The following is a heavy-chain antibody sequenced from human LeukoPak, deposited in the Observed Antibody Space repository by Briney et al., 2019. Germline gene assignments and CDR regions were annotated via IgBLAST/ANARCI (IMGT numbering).Heavy chain of an antibody. CDR2: ISSSGSTI. V-gene: IGHV3-48*03. CDR1: GFTFSSYE. Sequence: GGSLRLSCAASGFTFSSYEMNWVRQAPGKGLEWVSYISSSGSTIYYADPVKGRFTISRDNSKNTLYLQMNSLRAEDTAVYYCAKGTTILPGVFDYWGQGTLVTVSS. D-gene: IGHD2-15*01. J-gene: IGHJ4*02. CDR3: AKGTTILPGVFDY.